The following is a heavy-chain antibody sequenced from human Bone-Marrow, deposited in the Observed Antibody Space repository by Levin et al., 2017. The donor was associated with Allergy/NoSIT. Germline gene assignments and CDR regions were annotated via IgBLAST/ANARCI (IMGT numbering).Heavy chain of an antibody. Sequence: TGGSLRLSCAASGFTFSSYSMNWVRQAPGKGLEWVSSISSSSSYIYYADSVKGRFTISRDNAKNSLYLQMNSLRAEDTAVYYCARALRLVRFRNWFDPWGQGTLVTVSS. CDR2: ISSSSSYI. CDR1: GFTFSSYS. V-gene: IGHV3-21*01. J-gene: IGHJ5*02. D-gene: IGHD3-9*01. CDR3: ARALRLVRFRNWFDP.